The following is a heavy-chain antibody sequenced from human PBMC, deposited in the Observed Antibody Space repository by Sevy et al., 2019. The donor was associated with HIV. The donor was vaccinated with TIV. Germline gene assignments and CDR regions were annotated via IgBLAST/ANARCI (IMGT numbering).Heavy chain of an antibody. CDR1: GFTFSSYS. CDR3: AREGGFCSSTSCYRGSDDYYYYGMDV. Sequence: GGSLRLSCAASGFTFSSYSMNWVRQAPGKGLEWVSSISSSSYIYYADSVKGRFTISRDNAKNSLYLQMNSLRAEDTAVYYCAREGGFCSSTSCYRGSDDYYYYGMDVWGQGTTVTVSS. V-gene: IGHV3-21*01. D-gene: IGHD2-2*01. CDR2: ISSSSYI. J-gene: IGHJ6*02.